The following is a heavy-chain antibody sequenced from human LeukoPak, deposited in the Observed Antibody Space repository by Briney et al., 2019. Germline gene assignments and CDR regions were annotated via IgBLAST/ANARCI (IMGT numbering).Heavy chain of an antibody. Sequence: SETLSLTCTVSGGSISSGDYYWSWIRQPPGKGLEWIGYIYYSGSTYYNPSLKSRVTISVDTSKNQFSLKLSSVTAADTAVYYCVRVVPAANADYWGQGTLVTVSS. CDR2: IYYSGST. J-gene: IGHJ4*02. D-gene: IGHD2-2*01. V-gene: IGHV4-30-4*08. CDR3: VRVVPAANADY. CDR1: GGSISSGDYY.